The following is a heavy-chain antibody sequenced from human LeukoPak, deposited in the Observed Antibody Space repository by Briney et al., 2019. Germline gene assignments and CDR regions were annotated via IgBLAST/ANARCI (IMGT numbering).Heavy chain of an antibody. Sequence: GGSLRLSCAASGFTFSSYNMNWVRQAPGKGLEWVSYISDSSTTIYYADSVKGRFTISRDNAKNSLYLQMNSLRAEDTALYYCARDNGYYYMDVWGKGTTVTVSS. CDR2: ISDSSTTI. CDR3: ARDNGYYYMDV. D-gene: IGHD2-8*01. CDR1: GFTFSSYN. V-gene: IGHV3-48*01. J-gene: IGHJ6*03.